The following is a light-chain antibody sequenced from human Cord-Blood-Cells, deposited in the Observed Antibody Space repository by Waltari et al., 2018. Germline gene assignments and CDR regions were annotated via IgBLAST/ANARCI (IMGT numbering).Light chain of an antibody. CDR1: SSDVGGYNY. V-gene: IGLV2-14*01. Sequence: QSALTQSASVSGSPGQSITISCTGTSSDVGGYNYVSWYQQHPGKAPKLMIYEVSNRPSGVSNRVSGSKSGNTASLTISGLQAEDEADYYCSSYTSSSTLLYVFGTGTKVTVL. CDR3: SSYTSSSTLLYV. J-gene: IGLJ1*01. CDR2: EVS.